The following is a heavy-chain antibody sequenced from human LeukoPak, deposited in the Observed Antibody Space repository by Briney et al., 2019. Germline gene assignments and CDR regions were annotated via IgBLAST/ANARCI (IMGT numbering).Heavy chain of an antibody. V-gene: IGHV3-21*01. J-gene: IGHJ5*02. Sequence: PGGSLRLSCAASGFSVTTYTMNWVRQAPGKGLEWVSSISSSSTYIYYAAPVRGRFTIAKDNANNSLYLQMNSLTADDTAVYYCARAQLGYNWFDPWGQGTLVTVSP. CDR2: ISSSSTYI. CDR3: ARAQLGYNWFDP. D-gene: IGHD1-1*01. CDR1: GFSVTTYT.